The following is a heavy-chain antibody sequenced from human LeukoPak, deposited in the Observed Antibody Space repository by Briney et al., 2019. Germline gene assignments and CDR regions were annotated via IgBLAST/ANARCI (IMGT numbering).Heavy chain of an antibody. Sequence: SETLSLTCTVSGGSISSYYRSWIRQPAGKGLEWIGRIHTSGSTNYNPSLKSRVTMSVDTSKNQFSLKLSSVTAADTAVYYCATLSSGKIPYDYWGQGTLVTVSS. V-gene: IGHV4-4*07. CDR2: IHTSGST. J-gene: IGHJ4*02. D-gene: IGHD3-22*01. CDR1: GGSISSYY. CDR3: ATLSSGKIPYDY.